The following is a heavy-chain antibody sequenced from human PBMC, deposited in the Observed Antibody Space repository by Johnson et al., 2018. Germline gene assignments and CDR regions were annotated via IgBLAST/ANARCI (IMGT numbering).Heavy chain of an antibody. V-gene: IGHV1-69*01. CDR2: IIPIFGTA. CDR1: GGTFSSSA. J-gene: IGHJ1*01. Sequence: VQLLESGAEVKKPGSSVKVSCKASGGTFSSSAISWVRQAPGQGLEWMGGIIPIFGTANYAQTFQGRATITADESTSQAYMELSSLRSEDTAVDYCATPISAGAEYFQHWGQGTLVTVSS. D-gene: IGHD3-3*01. CDR3: ATPISAGAEYFQH.